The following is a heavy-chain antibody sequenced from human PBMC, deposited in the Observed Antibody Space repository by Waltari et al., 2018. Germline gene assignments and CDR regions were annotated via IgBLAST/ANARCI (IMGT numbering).Heavy chain of an antibody. CDR2: MNPNSGDT. Sequence: QVHLVQSGAEVKKPGASVKVSCKASGYTFTGYYIQWVRRAPGQGLEWMGRMNPNSGDTNYAQKFQGRVTLTRDTSINTAYMELSSLKSDDTAVYYWARDLGSDYGNRDYWGQGTLVTVPS. D-gene: IGHD4-17*01. J-gene: IGHJ4*02. V-gene: IGHV1-2*06. CDR1: GYTFTGYY. CDR3: ARDLGSDYGNRDY.